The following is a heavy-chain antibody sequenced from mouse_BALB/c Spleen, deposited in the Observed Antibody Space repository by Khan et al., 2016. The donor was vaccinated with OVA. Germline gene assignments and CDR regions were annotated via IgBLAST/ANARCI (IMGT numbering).Heavy chain of an antibody. CDR1: GYTFTTYW. J-gene: IGHJ3*01. CDR3: AKRGIYGRFAY. CDR2: IDPSTAYT. D-gene: IGHD2-1*01. Sequence: QVQLKQSGAELAKPGASLKMSCTASGYTFTTYWIHWVKQRPGQGLEWFGYIDPSTAYTEYNQKFKDKATLTADKSSSTAYMQLTNLTSEDSAVYDCAKRGIYGRFAYWGQGTLVTVSA. V-gene: IGHV1-7*01.